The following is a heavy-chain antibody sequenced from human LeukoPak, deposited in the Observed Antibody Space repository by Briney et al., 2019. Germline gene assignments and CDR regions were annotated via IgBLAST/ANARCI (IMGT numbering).Heavy chain of an antibody. CDR2: ISSSSSYI. CDR3: ARIQTRGGYYYYYYGMDV. J-gene: IGHJ6*02. D-gene: IGHD5-18*01. V-gene: IGHV3-21*01. Sequence: PGGSLRLSCAASGFTFSSYSMNWVRQAPGKGLEWASSISSSSSYIYYADSVKGRFTISRDNAKNSLYLQMNSLRAEDTAVYYCARIQTRGGYYYYYYGMDVWGQGTTVTVSS. CDR1: GFTFSSYS.